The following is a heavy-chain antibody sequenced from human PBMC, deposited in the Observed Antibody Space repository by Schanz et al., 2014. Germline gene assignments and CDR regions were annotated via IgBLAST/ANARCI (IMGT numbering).Heavy chain of an antibody. D-gene: IGHD1-26*01. Sequence: QVQLVESGSELKKPGASVKVSCKASGYTLTHYAMNWVRQAPGQGLEWMGWISANSGGTNYAQKFQGRVTMTRDTSISPAYMELSRPKSADKAVYYCARDRDQWDGNYLDYWGQGTLVTVSS. CDR3: ARDRDQWDGNYLDY. CDR2: ISANSGGT. V-gene: IGHV1-2*02. J-gene: IGHJ4*02. CDR1: GYTLTHYA.